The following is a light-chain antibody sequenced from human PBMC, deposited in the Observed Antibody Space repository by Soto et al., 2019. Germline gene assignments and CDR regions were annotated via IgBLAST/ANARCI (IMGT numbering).Light chain of an antibody. CDR2: GAS. V-gene: IGKV3-15*01. CDR3: QQYNNWPRT. Sequence: DIVMTQSPATLSVAPGERVTFSCRASQGVSRKLAWYQHKPGQAPRLLIYGASTRATGVPARFSGSGSGTEFTLIISSLQSEDFAVYYCQQYNNWPRTFGQGTKVDIK. J-gene: IGKJ1*01. CDR1: QGVSRK.